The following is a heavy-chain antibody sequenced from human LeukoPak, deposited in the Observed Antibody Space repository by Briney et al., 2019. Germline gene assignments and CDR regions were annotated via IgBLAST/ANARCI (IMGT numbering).Heavy chain of an antibody. CDR1: GFTFSTYG. CDR3: ARDSGFSGTQRGEY. D-gene: IGHD3/OR15-3a*01. V-gene: IGHV3-23*01. J-gene: IGHJ4*02. Sequence: GGSLRLSCGASGFTFSTYGMTWVRQAPGKGLEWVSGMSDSGTNTYYADSVKGRFTISRDNSKNTVYLQMNSLRAEDAAVYYCARDSGFSGTQRGEYWGQGTLVTVSS. CDR2: MSDSGTNT.